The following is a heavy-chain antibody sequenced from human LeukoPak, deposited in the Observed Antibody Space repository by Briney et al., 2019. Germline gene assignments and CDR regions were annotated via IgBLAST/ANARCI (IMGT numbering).Heavy chain of an antibody. Sequence: SETLSLTCTVSGGSISGSYWSWIRQPPGKGLEWIAYMYNSGSTNYNPSLKSRVTISVDTSKNQFSLKLSSVTAADTAVYYCARRVIAAAGHYYFDYWGQGTLVTVSS. CDR3: ARRVIAAAGHYYFDY. CDR1: GGSISGSY. D-gene: IGHD6-13*01. CDR2: MYNSGST. J-gene: IGHJ4*02. V-gene: IGHV4-59*08.